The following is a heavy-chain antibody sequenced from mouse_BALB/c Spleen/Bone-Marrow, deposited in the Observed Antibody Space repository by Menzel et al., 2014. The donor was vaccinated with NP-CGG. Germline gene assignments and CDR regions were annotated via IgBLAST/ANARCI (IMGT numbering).Heavy chain of an antibody. D-gene: IGHD2-1*01. CDR1: GYTFASCY. J-gene: IGHJ2*01. CDR3: ARPDGNYESYFDY. Sequence: QVQLQQPGAELARPGASVKMSCKASGYTFASCYIHWVKQSPGQGLEWIGWIYPGDGSTEYNEKFKGKTTLTADKSSSTAYMLLSSLTSEDSAIYFCARPDGNYESYFDYWGQGTTLTVSS. V-gene: IGHV1S56*01. CDR2: IYPGDGST.